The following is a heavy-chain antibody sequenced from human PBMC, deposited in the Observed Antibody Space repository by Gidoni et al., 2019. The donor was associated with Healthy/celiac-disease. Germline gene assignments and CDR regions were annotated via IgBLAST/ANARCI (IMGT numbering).Heavy chain of an antibody. J-gene: IGHJ3*02. D-gene: IGHD3-22*01. Sequence: QSTLKESGPTPATPTQTLTLTYTFPGLSLSTMCVGVGWIRQPPGKALAWLALIYWDDDKRYRPSLKSRLTITKDTSKNQVVLTMTNMDPVDTATYYCAHRRSYYDSSGYYLHHDAFDIWGQGTMVTVSS. CDR1: GLSLSTMCVG. CDR2: IYWDDDK. V-gene: IGHV2-5*02. CDR3: AHRRSYYDSSGYYLHHDAFDI.